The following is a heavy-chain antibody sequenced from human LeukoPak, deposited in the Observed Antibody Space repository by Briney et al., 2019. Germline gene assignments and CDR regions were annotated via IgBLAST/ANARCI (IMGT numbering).Heavy chain of an antibody. J-gene: IGHJ4*02. V-gene: IGHV3-23*01. D-gene: IGHD1-14*01. Sequence: GGSLRLSCAASGFTFSSYAMSWVGQAPGKGLEWLSALSRLRRTTYYADSVKGRFTISRDNSKNTLYLQMNSLRAEYTAVYYCAKGTPTDYWGQGTLVTVSS. CDR3: AKGTPTDY. CDR1: GFTFSSYA. CDR2: LSRLRRTT.